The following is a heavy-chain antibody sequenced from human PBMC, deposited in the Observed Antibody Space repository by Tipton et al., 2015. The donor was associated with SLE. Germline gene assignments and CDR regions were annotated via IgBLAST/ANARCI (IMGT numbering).Heavy chain of an antibody. J-gene: IGHJ4*02. CDR2: MYYSGTT. Sequence: TLSLTCTVSGGSIRSGGYYWDWVRPHPEKGLEWIGHMYYSGTTYYNPSLEGRVIISVDTSKSQFSRKLSSVTAADTAMYFCARGLFGWELPYWGQGTLVTVSS. V-gene: IGHV4-31*03. CDR1: GGSIRSGGYY. CDR3: ARGLFGWELPY. D-gene: IGHD1-26*01.